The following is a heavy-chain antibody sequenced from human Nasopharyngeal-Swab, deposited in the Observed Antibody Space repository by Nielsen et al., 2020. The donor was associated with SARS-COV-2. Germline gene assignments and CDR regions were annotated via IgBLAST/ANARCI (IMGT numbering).Heavy chain of an antibody. CDR2: ISGSGGST. D-gene: IGHD5-18*01. J-gene: IGHJ4*02. CDR1: GFTFSSYA. CDR3: AEDTAMVSFKGY. Sequence: GESLKISCAASGFTFSSYAMSWVRQAPGKGLEWVSAISGSGGSTYYADSVKGRFTISRDNSKNTLYLQVNSLRAEDTAVYYCAEDTAMVSFKGYWGQGTLVTVSS. V-gene: IGHV3-23*01.